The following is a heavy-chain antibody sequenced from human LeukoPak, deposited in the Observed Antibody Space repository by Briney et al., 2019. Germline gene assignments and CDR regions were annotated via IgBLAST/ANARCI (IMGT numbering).Heavy chain of an antibody. CDR2: INHSGST. CDR1: GGSISTYY. D-gene: IGHD6-13*01. J-gene: IGHJ5*02. Sequence: SETLSLTCSVSGGSISTYYWTWIRQPPGKGLEWIGEINHSGSTNYNPSLKSRVTISVDTSKNQFSLKLSSVTAADTAVYYCARGGHSSSWPVLNGRLNWFDPWGQGTLVTVSS. CDR3: ARGGHSSSWPVLNGRLNWFDP. V-gene: IGHV4-34*01.